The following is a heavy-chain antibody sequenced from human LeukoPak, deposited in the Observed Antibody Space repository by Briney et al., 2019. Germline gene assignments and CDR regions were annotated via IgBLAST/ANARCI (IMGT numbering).Heavy chain of an antibody. Sequence: SVTLSLTCAVSGGSISSGGYSWSWIRQPPGKGLEWIGYIYHSGSTYYNPSLKSRVTISVDRSKNQFSLKLSSVTAADTAVYYCARGGDYYDSSGYPFDYWGQGTLVTVSS. V-gene: IGHV4-30-2*01. J-gene: IGHJ4*02. CDR3: ARGGDYYDSSGYPFDY. CDR2: IYHSGST. D-gene: IGHD3-22*01. CDR1: GGSISSGGYS.